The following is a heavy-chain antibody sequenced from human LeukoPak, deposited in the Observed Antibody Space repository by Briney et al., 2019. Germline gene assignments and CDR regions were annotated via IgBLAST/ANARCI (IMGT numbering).Heavy chain of an antibody. CDR1: GFTFSSYS. Sequence: GGSLRLSCAASGFTFSSYSMNWVRQAPGKGLEWVSAISGSVGSTYYADSVKGRFTISRDNSKNTLYLQMNSLRAEDTAVYYCAIDYRSGWYGGFDYWGQGTLVTVSS. D-gene: IGHD6-19*01. J-gene: IGHJ4*02. V-gene: IGHV3-23*01. CDR2: ISGSVGST. CDR3: AIDYRSGWYGGFDY.